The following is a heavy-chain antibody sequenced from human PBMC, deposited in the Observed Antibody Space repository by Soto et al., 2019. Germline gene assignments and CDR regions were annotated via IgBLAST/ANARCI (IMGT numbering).Heavy chain of an antibody. CDR1: GGSISSSNW. V-gene: IGHV4-4*02. J-gene: IGHJ6*02. D-gene: IGHD3-16*01. CDR2: IYHSGST. Sequence: QVQLQESGPGLVKPSGTLSLTCAVSGGSISSSNWWSWVRQPPGKGLEWIGEIYHSGSTNYNPSLRSRVTISVDKSKNQYSLKLSSVTAADTAVYYCAREGDGADYYYGMDVWGQGTTVTVSS. CDR3: AREGDGADYYYGMDV.